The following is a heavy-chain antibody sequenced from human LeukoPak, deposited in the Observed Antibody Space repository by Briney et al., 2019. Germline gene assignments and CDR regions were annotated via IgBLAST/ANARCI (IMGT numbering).Heavy chain of an antibody. CDR2: MNPNSGGT. D-gene: IGHD6-13*01. J-gene: IGHJ5*02. CDR3: ARDLYSSSWYEYDNWFDP. V-gene: IGHV1-2*02. Sequence: ASVKVSCKASGYTFTSYDINWVRQATGQGLEWMGWMNPNSGGTNYAQKFQGRVTMTRDTSISTAYMELSRLRSDDTAVYYCARDLYSSSWYEYDNWFDPWGQGTLVTVSS. CDR1: GYTFTSYD.